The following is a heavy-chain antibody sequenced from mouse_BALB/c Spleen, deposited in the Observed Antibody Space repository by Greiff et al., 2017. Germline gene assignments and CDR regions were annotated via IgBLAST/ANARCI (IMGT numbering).Heavy chain of an antibody. J-gene: IGHJ3*01. V-gene: IGHV5-6-4*01. Sequence: DVKLVESGGGLVKPGGSLKLSCAASGFTFSSYTMSWVRQTPEKRLEWVATISSGGSYTYYPDSVKGRFTISRDNAKNTLYLQMSSLKSEDTAMYYCTRDSPITTVPAWFAYWGQGTLVTVSA. CDR1: GFTFSSYT. CDR2: ISSGGSYT. CDR3: TRDSPITTVPAWFAY. D-gene: IGHD1-1*01.